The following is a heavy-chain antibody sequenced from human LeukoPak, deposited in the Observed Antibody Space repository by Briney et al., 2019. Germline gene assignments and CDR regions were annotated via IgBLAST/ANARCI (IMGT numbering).Heavy chain of an antibody. J-gene: IGHJ3*02. CDR2: IYYSGST. V-gene: IGHV4-59*01. D-gene: IGHD1-7*01. Sequence: TSETLSLTCAVYGGSFSGYYWSWIRQPPGKGLEWIGCIYYSGSTTYNPSLKSRVTISVDRSKNQFSLKLSSATAADTAVYYCARDAPELRNAFDIWGQGTMVTVSS. CDR3: ARDAPELRNAFDI. CDR1: GGSFSGYY.